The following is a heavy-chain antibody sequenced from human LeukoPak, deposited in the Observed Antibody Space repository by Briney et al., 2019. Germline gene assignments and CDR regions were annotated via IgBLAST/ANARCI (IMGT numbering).Heavy chain of an antibody. V-gene: IGHV1-2*02. CDR1: GYIFTGYY. Sequence: ASVKVSCKTSGYIFTGYYIHWVRQAPGQGLEWMGWINPNTGDTNYTQKFQGRVIMTRDTSISTAYMELSRLRSDDTAVYYCARSRSIVGATQVVGYWGQGTLVTVSS. J-gene: IGHJ4*02. CDR3: ARSRSIVGATQVVGY. D-gene: IGHD1-26*01. CDR2: INPNTGDT.